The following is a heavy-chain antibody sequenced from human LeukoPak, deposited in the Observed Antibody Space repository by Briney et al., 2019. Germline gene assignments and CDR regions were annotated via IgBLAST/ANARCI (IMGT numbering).Heavy chain of an antibody. J-gene: IGHJ4*02. D-gene: IGHD2-2*01. CDR1: GGSISNYY. V-gene: IGHV4-4*07. CDR2: ISASGGS. CDR3: ARIMRPQLGYLDF. Sequence: PSETLSLTCIVSGGSISNYYWSWIRQPAGKGLEWIGRISASGGSNYNPSLKSRVTMSLDTSKNQVSLRLISVTAADTAIYFCARIMRPQLGYLDFWGQGALVTVSS.